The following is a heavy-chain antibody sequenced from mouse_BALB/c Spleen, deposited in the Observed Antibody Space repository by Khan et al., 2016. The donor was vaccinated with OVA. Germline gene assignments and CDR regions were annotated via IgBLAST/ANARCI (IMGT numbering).Heavy chain of an antibody. J-gene: IGHJ4*01. CDR1: GFSLSRYN. Sequence: ESGPGPVAPSQSLSITCTVSGFSLSRYNIHWIRQPPGKGLEWLGMIWGGGGTDYNSTLKSRLSISKDNSKSQVFLKMNSLQTDDTAMYYCARAYYRYDGYYAMDYWGKGTSVTVSS. CDR3: ARAYYRYDGYYAMDY. V-gene: IGHV2-6-4*01. CDR2: IWGGGGT. D-gene: IGHD2-14*01.